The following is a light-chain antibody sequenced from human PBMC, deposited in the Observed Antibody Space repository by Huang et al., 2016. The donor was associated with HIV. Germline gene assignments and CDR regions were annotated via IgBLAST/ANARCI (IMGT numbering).Light chain of an antibody. J-gene: IGKJ1*01. CDR2: DAS. V-gene: IGKV3-11*01. CDR3: QQRTNWPTWT. Sequence: EIVLTQSTATLSLSPGERATFSCRASQSVSSYLAWYQQKPGQAPRLRIYDASNRATGLPASFSGSGSGTDFTLTISSLEPEDFAVYYCQQRTNWPTWTFGQGTKVEIK. CDR1: QSVSSY.